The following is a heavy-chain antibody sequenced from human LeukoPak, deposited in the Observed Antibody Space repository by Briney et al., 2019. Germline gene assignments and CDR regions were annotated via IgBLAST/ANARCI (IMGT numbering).Heavy chain of an antibody. D-gene: IGHD6-19*01. CDR1: GDTFTSYA. V-gene: IGHV1-3*01. CDR3: ARDPAARYSSGWSRPYYAMDV. Sequence: ASVKVSCKASGDTFTSYAMHWVRQAPGQRLEWMGWINAGNGNTKYSQKFQGRVTITRDTSASTAYMELSSLRSEATAVYYCARDPAARYSSGWSRPYYAMDVWGQGTTVTVSS. CDR2: INAGNGNT. J-gene: IGHJ6*02.